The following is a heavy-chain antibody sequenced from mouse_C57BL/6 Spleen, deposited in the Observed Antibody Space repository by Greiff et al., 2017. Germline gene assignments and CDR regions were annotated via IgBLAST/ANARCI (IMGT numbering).Heavy chain of an antibody. CDR3: ARRGYDGYSPAWFAY. V-gene: IGHV1-42*01. J-gene: IGHJ3*01. Sequence: EVQLQESGPELVKPGASVKISCKASGYSFTGYYMNWVKQSPEKSLEWIGEINPSTGGTTYNQKFKVKATLTVDKSSSTAYMQLKSLTSEDSAVYYCARRGYDGYSPAWFAYWGQVTLVTVSA. D-gene: IGHD2-3*01. CDR1: GYSFTGYY. CDR2: INPSTGGT.